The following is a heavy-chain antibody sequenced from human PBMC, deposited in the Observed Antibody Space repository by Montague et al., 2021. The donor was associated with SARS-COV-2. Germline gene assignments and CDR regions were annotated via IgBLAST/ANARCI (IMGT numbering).Heavy chain of an antibody. D-gene: IGHD6-6*01. J-gene: IGHJ6*02. CDR3: ARSGWEQHVRSRYYCYYGMDV. V-gene: IGHV4-34*01. Sequence: SETLSLTCAVYGGSFSGYYWSWIRQPPRKGLEWIGEINHNGRTNYNPSLKSRVTISLATSTNQFSLKLFSVTTADTAVYYWARSGWEQHVRSRYYCYYGMDVWGQGTTVTVSS. CDR2: INHNGRT. CDR1: GGSFSGYY.